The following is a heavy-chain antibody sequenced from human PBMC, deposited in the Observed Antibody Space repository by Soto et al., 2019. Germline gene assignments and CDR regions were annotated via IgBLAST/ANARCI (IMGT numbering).Heavy chain of an antibody. V-gene: IGHV3-73*01. CDR2: IRSRGESCAT. Sequence: EVHLVESGGDLVQPGGSLKLSCAASEFTFSGSILHWVRQASGRGLEWVGHIRSRGESCATAYAASVNGRFTVSRDDSTNTAYLQMSSLKTEDTAVYYCAIRDYWGQGTLVTVSS. J-gene: IGHJ4*02. CDR3: AIRDY. CDR1: EFTFSGSI.